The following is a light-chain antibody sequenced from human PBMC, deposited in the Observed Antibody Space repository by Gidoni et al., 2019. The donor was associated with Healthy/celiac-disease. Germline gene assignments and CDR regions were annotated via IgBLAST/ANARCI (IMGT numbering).Light chain of an antibody. V-gene: IGKV1-9*01. CDR3: QQLNSYPI. CDR2: AAS. J-gene: IGKJ4*01. Sequence: IQLTQSPSSLSASVGDRVTITCRASQGISSYLAWYQLKPGKAPKLLIYAASTLQSGVPSRFSGSGSGTDFTLTISSLQPEDFATYYCQQLNSYPIFGGGTKVEIK. CDR1: QGISSY.